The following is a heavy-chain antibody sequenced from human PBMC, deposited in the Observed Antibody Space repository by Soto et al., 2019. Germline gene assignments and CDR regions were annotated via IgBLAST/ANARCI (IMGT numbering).Heavy chain of an antibody. CDR3: ACTWYSSGWYSVDYYYGMDV. Sequence: EVQLVESGGGLVKPGGSLRLSCAASGFTFSSYSMNWVRQAPGKGLEWVSSISSSSSYIYYADSVKGRFTISRDNAKNSLYLQMNSLRAEDTDVYYCACTWYSSGWYSVDYYYGMDVWGQGTTVTVSS. J-gene: IGHJ6*02. CDR2: ISSSSSYI. D-gene: IGHD6-19*01. V-gene: IGHV3-21*01. CDR1: GFTFSSYS.